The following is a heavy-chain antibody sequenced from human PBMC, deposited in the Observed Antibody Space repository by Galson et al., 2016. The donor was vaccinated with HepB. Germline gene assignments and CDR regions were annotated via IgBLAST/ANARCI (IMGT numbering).Heavy chain of an antibody. Sequence: SLRLPCAASGFTFSSYAMHWVRQAPGKGLEWVAVISYDGSNKYYADSVKGRFTISRDNSKNTLYLQMNSLRAEDTAVYYCARARGYSGYDLGYWGQGTLVTVSS. CDR1: GFTFSSYA. J-gene: IGHJ4*02. CDR3: ARARGYSGYDLGY. D-gene: IGHD5-12*01. V-gene: IGHV3-30-3*01. CDR2: ISYDGSNK.